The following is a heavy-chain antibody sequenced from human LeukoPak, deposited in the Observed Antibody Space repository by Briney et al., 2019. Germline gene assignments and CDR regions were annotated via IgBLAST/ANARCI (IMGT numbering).Heavy chain of an antibody. V-gene: IGHV3-23*01. D-gene: IGHD3-10*01. J-gene: IGHJ5*02. CDR2: ISVSGGRT. Sequence: GGSLRLSCAASGVTFNTYAMNGVRQAPGKGLEWGSGISVSGGRTDYADSVKGRFTISRDNSMNKLYLQMNSLRAEDTAVYYCAKDVLLWFGELFSWGQGTLVTVSS. CDR3: AKDVLLWFGELFS. CDR1: GVTFNTYA.